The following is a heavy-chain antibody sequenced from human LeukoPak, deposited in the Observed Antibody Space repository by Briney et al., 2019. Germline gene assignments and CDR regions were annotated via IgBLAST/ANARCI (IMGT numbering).Heavy chain of an antibody. D-gene: IGHD3-10*01. V-gene: IGHV4-38-2*01. CDR3: ARRYYYGSGFDY. Sequence: SETLSLTCAVAGYSVGSGYYWGWIRQPPGKGLEGIGTICHSGNTYYNLSLKSRVSISVDTSKNQFSLKQSSVTAADTAVHYCARRYYYGSGFDYWGQGTLVTVSS. CDR2: ICHSGNT. J-gene: IGHJ4*02. CDR1: GYSVGSGYY.